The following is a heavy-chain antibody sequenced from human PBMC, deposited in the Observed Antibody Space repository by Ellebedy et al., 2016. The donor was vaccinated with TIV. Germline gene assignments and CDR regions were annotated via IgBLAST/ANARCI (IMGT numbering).Heavy chain of an antibody. D-gene: IGHD2-21*01. Sequence: GESLKISXAASGFTFSSYAMSWVRQAPGKGLEWVANIKQDGSEKYYVDSVKGRFTISRDNAKNSLYLQMNSLRDEDTAVYYCARGIGDWSWGQGTLVTVSS. CDR2: IKQDGSEK. CDR3: ARGIGDWS. J-gene: IGHJ4*02. V-gene: IGHV3-7*01. CDR1: GFTFSSYA.